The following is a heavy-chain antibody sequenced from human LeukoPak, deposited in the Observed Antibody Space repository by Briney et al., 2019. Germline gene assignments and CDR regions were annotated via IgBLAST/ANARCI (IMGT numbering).Heavy chain of an antibody. CDR2: IYHSGST. V-gene: IGHV4-30-2*01. CDR3: ARGVKYYDFLHHHWYFDL. D-gene: IGHD3-3*01. Sequence: PSQTLSLTCAVSGGSISSGGYSWSWIRQPPGKGLEWIGYIYHSGSTYYNPSLKSRVTISVDRSKNQFSLKLSSVTAADTAVYYCARGVKYYDFLHHHWYFDLWGRGTLVTVSS. J-gene: IGHJ2*01. CDR1: GGSISSGGYS.